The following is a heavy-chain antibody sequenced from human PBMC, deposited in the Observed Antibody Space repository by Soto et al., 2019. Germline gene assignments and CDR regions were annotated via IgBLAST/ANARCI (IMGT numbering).Heavy chain of an antibody. V-gene: IGHV1-8*01. Sequence: ASVKVACNASGYTFTSYDINWVRQATGQGLEWMGWMNPNSGNTGYAQKFQGRVTMTRNTSISTAYMELSSLRSDDTAVYYCARGSGYESYYYYMDVWGKGTTVTVSS. CDR3: ARGSGYESYYYYMDV. D-gene: IGHD5-12*01. CDR1: GYTFTSYD. J-gene: IGHJ6*03. CDR2: MNPNSGNT.